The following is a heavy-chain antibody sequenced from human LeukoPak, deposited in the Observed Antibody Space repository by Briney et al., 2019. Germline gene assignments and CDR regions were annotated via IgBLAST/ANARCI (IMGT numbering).Heavy chain of an antibody. D-gene: IGHD3-9*01. Sequence: SVKVSCKASGGTFSTYSFNWVRQAPVQGLEWMGNIIPVLGRGNYARKFRGRVTITADKSASTAYMELSSLTSDDTAVYYCAIVGPPFEFHSWGQGTLVTVSS. CDR3: AIVGPPFEFHS. CDR2: IIPVLGRG. V-gene: IGHV1-69*04. CDR1: GGTFSTYS. J-gene: IGHJ3*01.